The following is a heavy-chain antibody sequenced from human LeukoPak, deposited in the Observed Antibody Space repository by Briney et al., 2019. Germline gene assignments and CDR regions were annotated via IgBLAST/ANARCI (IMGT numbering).Heavy chain of an antibody. Sequence: SETLSLTCTVSGGSISSSSYYWGWIRQPPGKGLEWIGSIYYSGSTYYNPSLKSRVTISVDTSKNQFSLKLSSVAAADTAVYYCARATLQLWFDYWGQGTLVTVSS. J-gene: IGHJ4*02. CDR2: IYYSGST. V-gene: IGHV4-39*07. CDR1: GGSISSSSYY. CDR3: ARATLQLWFDY. D-gene: IGHD5-18*01.